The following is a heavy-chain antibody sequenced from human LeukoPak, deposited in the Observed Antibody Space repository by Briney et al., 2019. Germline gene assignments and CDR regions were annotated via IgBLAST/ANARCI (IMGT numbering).Heavy chain of an antibody. CDR3: ARRLYCSGGSCYSWYYGMDV. J-gene: IGHJ6*02. Sequence: ASVKVSCKASGYTFTSYGISWVRQAPGQGLEWMGWISAYNGNTNYAQKLQGRVTMTTDTSTSTAYMELRSLRSDDTAVYYCARRLYCSGGSCYSWYYGMDVWGQGTTVTVSS. D-gene: IGHD2-15*01. CDR2: ISAYNGNT. CDR1: GYTFTSYG. V-gene: IGHV1-18*01.